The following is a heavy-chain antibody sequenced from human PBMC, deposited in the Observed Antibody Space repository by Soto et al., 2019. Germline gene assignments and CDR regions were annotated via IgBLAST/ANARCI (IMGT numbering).Heavy chain of an antibody. Sequence: QVQLVESGGGVVQPGRSLRISCAVSGFTFSSFGMHWVRQAPGKGLEWVAVISDDGSSKHYADSLKGRFTISRDNSNNTLSLQMDSRGPEDTAVYYCAKDRWGDFGDLNLPGYWGQGTLVTVSS. CDR3: AKDRWGDFGDLNLPGY. CDR1: GFTFSSFG. D-gene: IGHD4-17*01. V-gene: IGHV3-30*18. J-gene: IGHJ4*02. CDR2: ISDDGSSK.